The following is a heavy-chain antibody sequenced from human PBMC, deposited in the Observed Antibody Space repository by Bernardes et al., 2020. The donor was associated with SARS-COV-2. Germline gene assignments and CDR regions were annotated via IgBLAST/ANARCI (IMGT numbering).Heavy chain of an antibody. Sequence: SETLSLTCTVSGGSLTYYYWTWIRQSPGKGLEWIGYIYYRGETNYNPSLKNRLTISIDTSTNQVSLNLKSVTAADTALYYCARKVADARGGGLDVWGQGTTVTVYS. J-gene: IGHJ6*02. CDR2: IYYRGET. CDR1: GGSLTYYY. D-gene: IGHD3-10*02. V-gene: IGHV4-59*08. CDR3: ARKVADARGGGLDV.